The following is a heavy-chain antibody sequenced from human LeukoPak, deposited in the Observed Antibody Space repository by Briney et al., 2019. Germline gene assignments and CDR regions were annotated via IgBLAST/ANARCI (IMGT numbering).Heavy chain of an antibody. D-gene: IGHD3-10*01. Sequence: GGSLRLSCAASGFTFSSYGMHWVRQAPGKGLEWVTFIRYDGSNKYYTDSVKGRFTISRDNSKNTLYLQVNSLRTEDTSVYYCARDPGGYYYGSGSYYRTPWGQGTLVTVSS. V-gene: IGHV3-30*02. CDR1: GFTFSSYG. J-gene: IGHJ5*02. CDR3: ARDPGGYYYGSGSYYRTP. CDR2: IRYDGSNK.